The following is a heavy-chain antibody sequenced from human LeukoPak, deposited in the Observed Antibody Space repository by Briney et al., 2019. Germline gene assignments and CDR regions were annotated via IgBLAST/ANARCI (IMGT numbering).Heavy chain of an antibody. Sequence: ASETLSLTCTVSGGSIDNYYWSWIRQPPGKGLEWIGYIYYSGSTNYNPSLKSRVTISVDTSKNQFSLKLSSVTAADTAVYYCASQPINYDFWSGSGWFDPWGQGTLVTVSS. CDR2: IYYSGST. J-gene: IGHJ5*02. D-gene: IGHD3-3*01. V-gene: IGHV4-59*01. CDR1: GGSIDNYY. CDR3: ASQPINYDFWSGSGWFDP.